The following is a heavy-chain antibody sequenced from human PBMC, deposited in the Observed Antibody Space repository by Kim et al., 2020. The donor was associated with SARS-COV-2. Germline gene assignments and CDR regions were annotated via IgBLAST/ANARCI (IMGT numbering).Heavy chain of an antibody. CDR1: GGSISSGDYY. CDR3: ALHGGYDSSGGAFDY. V-gene: IGHV4-30-4*01. CDR2: IYHSGST. Sequence: SETLSLTCTVSGGSISSGDYYWSWIRQPPGKGLEWIGYIYHSGSTYYNPSLKSRVTISVDTSKNQFSPKLSSVTAADTAVYYCALHGGYDSSGGAFDYWGQGTLVTVSS. J-gene: IGHJ4*02. D-gene: IGHD3-22*01.